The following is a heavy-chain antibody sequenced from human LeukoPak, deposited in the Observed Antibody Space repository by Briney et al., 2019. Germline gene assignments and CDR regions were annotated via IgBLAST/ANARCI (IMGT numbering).Heavy chain of an antibody. J-gene: IGHJ4*02. CDR2: IYYSGST. V-gene: IGHV4-59*05. CDR1: GGSISSYY. CDR3: ARQTSGYDLYYFDY. Sequence: SSETLSLTCTVSGGSISSYYWSWIRQPPGKGLEWIGSIYYSGSTYYNPSLKSRVTISVDTSKNQFSLKLSSVTAADTAVYYCARQTSGYDLYYFDYWGQGTLVTVSS. D-gene: IGHD5-12*01.